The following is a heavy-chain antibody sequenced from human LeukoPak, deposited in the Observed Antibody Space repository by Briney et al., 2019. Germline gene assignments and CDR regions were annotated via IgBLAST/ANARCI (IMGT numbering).Heavy chain of an antibody. CDR1: GFAFSNFG. CDR2: ISGSGGST. V-gene: IGHV3-23*01. J-gene: IGHJ5*02. D-gene: IGHD3-3*01. Sequence: PGGSLRLSCAASGFAFSNFGIHWARQAPGKGLEWVSAISGSGGSTYYADSVKGRFTISRDNSKNTLYLQMNSLRAEDTAVYYCAKDRDYDFWSGGFDPWGQGTLVTVSS. CDR3: AKDRDYDFWSGGFDP.